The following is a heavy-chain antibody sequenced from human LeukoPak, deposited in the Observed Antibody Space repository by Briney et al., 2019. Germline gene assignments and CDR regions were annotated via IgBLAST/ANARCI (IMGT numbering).Heavy chain of an antibody. J-gene: IGHJ3*02. CDR2: ISGSGNTI. D-gene: IGHD3-10*01. CDR1: GFTFSDYY. CDR3: ARAGSPENAFDI. V-gene: IGHV3-11*01. Sequence: KSGGPLRLSCAASGFTFSDYYMNWIRQAPGKGLEWISYISGSGNTIYQADSVKGRFTISRDNAKNSLFLQMNSLRAEDTAVYYCARAGSPENAFDIWGQGTMVTVSS.